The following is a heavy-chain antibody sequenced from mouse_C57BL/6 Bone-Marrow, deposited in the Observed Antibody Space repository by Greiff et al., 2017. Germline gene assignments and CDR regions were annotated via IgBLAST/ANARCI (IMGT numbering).Heavy chain of an antibody. CDR3: ARPPDSSGRDYYAMDY. CDR1: GYTFTSYW. Sequence: QVQLQQPGAELVKPGASVKMSCKASGYTFTSYWMHWVKQRPGRGLEWIGRIDPNSGGTKYNEKFKSKATLTVDKPSSTAYMQLSSLTSEDSAVYYCARPPDSSGRDYYAMDYWGQGTSVTVSS. V-gene: IGHV1-72*01. D-gene: IGHD3-2*02. CDR2: IDPNSGGT. J-gene: IGHJ4*01.